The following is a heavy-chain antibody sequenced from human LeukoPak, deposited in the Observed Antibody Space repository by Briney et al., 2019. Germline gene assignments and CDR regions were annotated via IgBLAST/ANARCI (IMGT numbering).Heavy chain of an antibody. Sequence: SETLSLTCTVSGVSISTRDSYWAWIRQPPGKGLEWIGSIYYTGSAYYSPSLKSRVTMSIDTSKNQFALKVNSVTAADTAIYYCVGPKNSGSYFYWGQGILVTVSS. J-gene: IGHJ4*02. V-gene: IGHV4-39*01. CDR2: IYYTGSA. D-gene: IGHD1-26*01. CDR3: VGPKNSGSYFY. CDR1: GVSISTRDSY.